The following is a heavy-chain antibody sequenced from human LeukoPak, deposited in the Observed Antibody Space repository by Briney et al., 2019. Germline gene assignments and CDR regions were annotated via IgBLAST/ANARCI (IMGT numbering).Heavy chain of an antibody. CDR2: ITLSSSSI. D-gene: IGHD6-13*01. CDR1: GFNFNNYN. V-gene: IGHV3-48*01. Sequence: GGSLRLSCAASGFNFNNYNMNWVRQAPGKGLEWVSYITLSSSSIYYADSVKGRFTISRDNAKNSLYLQMNSLRAEDTAVYYCAREPTYSSSWYTSCDYWGQGALVIVSS. CDR3: AREPTYSSSWYTSCDY. J-gene: IGHJ4*02.